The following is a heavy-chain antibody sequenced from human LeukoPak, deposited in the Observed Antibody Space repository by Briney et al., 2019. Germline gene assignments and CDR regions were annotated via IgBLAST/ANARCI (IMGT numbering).Heavy chain of an antibody. CDR2: FYTRGST. J-gene: IGHJ5*02. CDR3: ARERVRRTYNCFDP. D-gene: IGHD1-1*01. V-gene: IGHV4-61*02. CDR1: GGSISTSTYY. Sequence: SETLSLTCTVSGGSISTSTYYWSWIRQPTGKRLEWIGRFYTRGSTNYNPSLKGRVTISVDTSKNQFSLKLTSVTAADTAIYYCARERVRRTYNCFDPWGQGTLVTVSS.